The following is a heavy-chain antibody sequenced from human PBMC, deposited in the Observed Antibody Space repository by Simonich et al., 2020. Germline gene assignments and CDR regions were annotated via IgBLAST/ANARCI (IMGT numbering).Heavy chain of an antibody. CDR3: ARNGLVGILKAFDI. CDR2: INPNSGGT. V-gene: IGHV1-2*02. D-gene: IGHD2-21*01. J-gene: IGHJ3*02. CDR1: GYTFTGYY. Sequence: QVQLVQSGAEVKKPGASVKVSCKASGYTFTGYYTHWVRQAPGQGLEWMGWINPNSGGTNYAQKVQGRGTMTRDTSISTAYMELSRLRSDDTAVYYCARNGLVGILKAFDIWGQGTMVTVSS.